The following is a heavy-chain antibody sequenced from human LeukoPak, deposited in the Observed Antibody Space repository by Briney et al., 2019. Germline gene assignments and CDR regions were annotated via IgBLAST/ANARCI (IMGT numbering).Heavy chain of an antibody. Sequence: SETLSLTCAVYGGSFSGYYWSWIRQPPGKGLEWIGEINHSGSTNYNPSLKSRVTISVDTSKNQFSLKLSSVTAADTAVYYCARGPFIVVVPAAISDWGQGTLVTVSS. D-gene: IGHD2-2*02. CDR3: ARGPFIVVVPAAISD. CDR2: INHSGST. CDR1: GGSFSGYY. J-gene: IGHJ4*02. V-gene: IGHV4-34*01.